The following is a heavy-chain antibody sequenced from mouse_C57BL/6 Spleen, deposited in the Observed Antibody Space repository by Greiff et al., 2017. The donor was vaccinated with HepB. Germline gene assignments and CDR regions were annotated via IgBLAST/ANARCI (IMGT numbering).Heavy chain of an antibody. D-gene: IGHD4-1*01. V-gene: IGHV1-15*01. CDR2: IDPETGGT. Sequence: QVQLQQSGAELVRPGASVTLSCKASGYTFTDYEMHWVQQTPVHGLEWIGAIDPETGGTAYNQKFKGKAILTADKSSSTAYMELRSLTSEYSAVYYCTRDPNWDFDYWGQGTTLTVSS. CDR1: GYTFTDYE. CDR3: TRDPNWDFDY. J-gene: IGHJ2*01.